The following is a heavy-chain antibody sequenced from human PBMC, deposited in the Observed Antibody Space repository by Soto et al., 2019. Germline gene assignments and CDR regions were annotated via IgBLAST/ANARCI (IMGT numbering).Heavy chain of an antibody. J-gene: IGHJ2*01. CDR2: ISYDGSNK. D-gene: IGHD5-12*01. CDR1: GFTFSSYG. V-gene: IGHV3-30*18. CDR3: AKDLKLATNRGYFDL. Sequence: QVQLVESGGGVVQPGRSLRLSCAASGFTFSSYGMHWVRQAPGKGLEWVAVISYDGSNKYYADSVKGRFTISRDNSKNTLYLQMNSLRAEDTAVYYCAKDLKLATNRGYFDLWGRGTLVTVSS.